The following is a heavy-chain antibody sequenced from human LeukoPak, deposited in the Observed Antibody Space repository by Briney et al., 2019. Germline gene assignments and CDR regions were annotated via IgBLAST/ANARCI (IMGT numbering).Heavy chain of an antibody. D-gene: IGHD6-13*01. CDR3: TTDSIAAAGLDY. Sequence: TTGGSLRLSCAASGFTFSNAWMSWVRQAPGKGLEGVGRIKSKTDGGTTDYAAPVKGRFTISRDDSKNTLYLQMNSLKTEDTAVYYCTTDSIAAAGLDYWGQGTLVTVSS. CDR2: IKSKTDGGTT. V-gene: IGHV3-15*01. J-gene: IGHJ4*02. CDR1: GFTFSNAW.